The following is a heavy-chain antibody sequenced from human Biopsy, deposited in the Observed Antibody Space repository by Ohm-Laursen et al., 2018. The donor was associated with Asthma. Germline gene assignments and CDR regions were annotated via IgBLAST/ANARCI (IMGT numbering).Heavy chain of an antibody. J-gene: IGHJ6*02. D-gene: IGHD5-12*01. V-gene: IGHV1-69*01. Sequence: SSVKVSCKASGDSFSNYAIGWVRRAPGQGLEWMGGLIPVLGTPDHAQMFEGRVTITADESTSTAYMELSSLSSEDTAVYYCARGYSGSDRIVYYYSGLEVWGQGTTVTVSS. CDR3: ARGYSGSDRIVYYYSGLEV. CDR2: LIPVLGTP. CDR1: GDSFSNYA.